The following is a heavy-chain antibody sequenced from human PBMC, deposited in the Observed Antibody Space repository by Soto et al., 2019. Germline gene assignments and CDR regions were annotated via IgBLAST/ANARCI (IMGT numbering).Heavy chain of an antibody. Sequence: RASVKVSCKASGGTFSSYAISWVRQAPGQGLEWMGGIIPIFGTANYAQKFQGRVTITADESTSTAYMELSSLRSEDTAVYYCARGSSIRDTTSYYYYGMDVWGQGTTVTVSS. V-gene: IGHV1-69*13. J-gene: IGHJ6*02. CDR2: IIPIFGTA. D-gene: IGHD6-6*01. CDR1: GGTFSSYA. CDR3: ARGSSIRDTTSYYYYGMDV.